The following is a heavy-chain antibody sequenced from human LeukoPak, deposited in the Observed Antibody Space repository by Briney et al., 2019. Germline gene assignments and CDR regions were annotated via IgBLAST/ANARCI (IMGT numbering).Heavy chain of an antibody. CDR3: ARLSTRMGPFDY. Sequence: GESLKISCKASGYSFSSYWIGWVRQMPGKGLEWMGIIFPGDSYTRYSPSFQGQVTISADRSISTAYLQWSSLKASDTAIYYCARLSTRMGPFDYWGQGTLVSVSS. J-gene: IGHJ4*02. D-gene: IGHD1-1*01. CDR2: IFPGDSYT. V-gene: IGHV5-51*01. CDR1: GYSFSSYW.